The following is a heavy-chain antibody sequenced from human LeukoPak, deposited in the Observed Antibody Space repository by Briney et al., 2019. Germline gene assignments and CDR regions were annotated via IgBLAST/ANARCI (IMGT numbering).Heavy chain of an antibody. D-gene: IGHD4/OR15-4a*01. Sequence: GGSLRLSCAASGFTFSSYGMSWVRQAPGKGLEWVSAISGSGGSTYYADSVKGRFTISRDNSKNTLYLQMNSLRAEDTAMYFCTRFVYGARADESGGHWGQGTLVTVSS. CDR1: GFTFSSYG. CDR3: TRFVYGARADESGGH. CDR2: ISGSGGST. J-gene: IGHJ4*02. V-gene: IGHV3-23*01.